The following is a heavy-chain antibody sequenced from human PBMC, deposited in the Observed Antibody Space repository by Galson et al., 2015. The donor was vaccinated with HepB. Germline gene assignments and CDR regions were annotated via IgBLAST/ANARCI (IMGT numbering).Heavy chain of an antibody. CDR1: GFTFRSYS. V-gene: IGHV3-21*01. Sequence: SLRLSCAASGFTFRSYSMNWVRQAPGKGLEWVSFISPSRNFIYYPDSVRGRFTISRDNAENSLYLQMNSLRVEDTAVYYCARSSGGWNEVRYFHHWGPGTLVTVSS. CDR3: ARSSGGWNEVRYFHH. J-gene: IGHJ1*01. D-gene: IGHD6-19*01. CDR2: ISPSRNFI.